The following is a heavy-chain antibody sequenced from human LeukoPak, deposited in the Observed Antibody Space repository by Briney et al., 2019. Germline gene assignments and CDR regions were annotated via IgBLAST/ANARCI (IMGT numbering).Heavy chain of an antibody. D-gene: IGHD3-10*02. CDR3: AELGITMIGGV. J-gene: IGHJ6*04. Sequence: GGSLRLSCAASGFTFSSYEMNWLRQPPAKGVEWVSYISSSGSTIYYADSVKGRFTISRDNAKNSLYLQMSSLRAEDTAVYYCAELGITMIGGVWGKGTTVTISS. CDR2: ISSSGSTI. CDR1: GFTFSSYE. V-gene: IGHV3-48*03.